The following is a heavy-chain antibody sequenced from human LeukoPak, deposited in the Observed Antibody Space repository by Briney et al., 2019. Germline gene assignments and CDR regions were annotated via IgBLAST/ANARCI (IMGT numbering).Heavy chain of an antibody. D-gene: IGHD3-10*01. J-gene: IGHJ2*01. CDR3: ARVGDHYHWYLDL. V-gene: IGHV3-53*01. CDR1: GFDVGANY. CDR2: LYSGGTT. Sequence: GGSLRLSCEGSGFDVGANYMNWVRQAPGKGLEWVSILYSGGTTYYAGSVKGRFTVSRESSKNTLLLHMTSLRAEDTAVYYCARVGDHYHWYLDLWGRGTLVTASS.